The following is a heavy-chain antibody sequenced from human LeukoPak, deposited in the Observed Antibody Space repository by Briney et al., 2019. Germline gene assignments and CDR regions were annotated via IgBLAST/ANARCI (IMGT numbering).Heavy chain of an antibody. V-gene: IGHV3-7*01. CDR3: ARELGSSWYYCDY. Sequence: GGSLRLSCEASGFTFRTYCMSWVRQAPGKGLEWVANLNQDGSRKYYVDSVKGRFTISRDNAKSSLYLEMNSLRAEDTAVYYCARELGSSWYYCDYWGEGTLVTVSS. CDR1: GFTFRTYC. D-gene: IGHD6-13*01. J-gene: IGHJ4*02. CDR2: LNQDGSRK.